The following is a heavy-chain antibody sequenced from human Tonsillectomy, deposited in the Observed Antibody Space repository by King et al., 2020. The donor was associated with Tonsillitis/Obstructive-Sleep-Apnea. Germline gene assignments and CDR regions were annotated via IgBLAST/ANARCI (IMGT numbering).Heavy chain of an antibody. CDR2: ISSSSSTI. J-gene: IGHJ4*02. V-gene: IGHV3-48*02. CDR3: AGSSYYDFWSGYSFDY. Sequence: VQLVESGGGLVQPGGSLRLSCAASGFTFSSYSMNWVRQAPGKGLEWVSYISSSSSTIYYADSVKGRFTISRDNAENSLYLQMNSLRDEDTAVYYCAGSSYYDFWSGYSFDYWGQGTLVTVSS. D-gene: IGHD3-3*01. CDR1: GFTFSSYS.